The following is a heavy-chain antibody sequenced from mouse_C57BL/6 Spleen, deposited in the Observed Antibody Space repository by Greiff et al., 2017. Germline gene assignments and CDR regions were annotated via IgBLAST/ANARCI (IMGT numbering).Heavy chain of an antibody. V-gene: IGHV6-3*01. CDR2: IRLKSDNYAT. J-gene: IGHJ2*01. D-gene: IGHD2-4*01. CDR1: GFTFSNYW. CDR3: TIYYDYDGGYFDY. Sequence: EVKLVESGGGLVQPGGSMKLSCVASGFTFSNYWMNWVRQSPEKGLEWVAQIRLKSDNYATHYAESVKGRFTISRDDSKSSVYLQMNNLRAEDTGIYYCTIYYDYDGGYFDYRGQGTTLTVSS.